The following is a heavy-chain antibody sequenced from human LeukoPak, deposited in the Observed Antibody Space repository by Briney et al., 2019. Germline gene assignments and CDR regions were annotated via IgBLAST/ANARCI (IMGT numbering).Heavy chain of an antibody. CDR3: AKSRIVGAHCLDY. J-gene: IGHJ4*02. CDR1: GYTFTGYY. D-gene: IGHD1-26*01. Sequence: VASVKVSCKASGYTFTGYYMHWVRQAPGQGLEWMGWINPNSGGTNYAQKLQGRVTMTRDTSISTAYMELSRLRSDDTAVYYCAKSRIVGAHCLDYWGQGTLVTVSS. CDR2: INPNSGGT. V-gene: IGHV1-2*02.